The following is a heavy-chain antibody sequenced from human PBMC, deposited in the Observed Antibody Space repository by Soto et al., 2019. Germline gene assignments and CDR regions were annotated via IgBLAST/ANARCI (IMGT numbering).Heavy chain of an antibody. CDR3: VSYGTRTLRDCLGS. V-gene: IGHV4-4*07. CDR2: IYATGTT. CDR1: GASISGFY. D-gene: IGHD1-1*01. J-gene: IGHJ5*01. Sequence: SKTLSLTCTVSGASISGFYWSWIRKSAEKGLEWIGRIYATGTTDYNPSLKSRVMMSVDTSKKQFSLKLRSVTAAGTAVYYCVSYGTRTLRDCLGSWD.